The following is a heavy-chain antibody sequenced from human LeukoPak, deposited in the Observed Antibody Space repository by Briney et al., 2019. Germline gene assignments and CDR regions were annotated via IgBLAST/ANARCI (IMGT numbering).Heavy chain of an antibody. V-gene: IGHV4-38-2*02. CDR1: GYSISSGYY. CDR2: IYTSGST. D-gene: IGHD4-11*01. Sequence: SETLSLTCTVSGYSISSGYYWGWIRQPPGKGLEWIGRIYTSGSTNYNPSLKSRVTISVDTSKNQFSLKLSSVTAADTAVYYCARVYSDYTVTGYWYFDLWGRGTLVTVSS. CDR3: ARVYSDYTVTGYWYFDL. J-gene: IGHJ2*01.